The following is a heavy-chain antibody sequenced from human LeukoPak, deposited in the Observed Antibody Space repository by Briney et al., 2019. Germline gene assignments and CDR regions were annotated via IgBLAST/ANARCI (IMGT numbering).Heavy chain of an antibody. J-gene: IGHJ4*02. V-gene: IGHV1-69*06. CDR3: ARGRSVATGLAY. CDR1: GGTFSSYA. D-gene: IGHD5-12*01. Sequence: ASVKVSCKASGGTFSSYAISWVRQAPGQGLEWMGGIIPIFGTANYAQKFQGRVTITADKSTSTAYMELSSLRSEDTAVYYCARGRSVATGLAYWGQGTLVTVSS. CDR2: IIPIFGTA.